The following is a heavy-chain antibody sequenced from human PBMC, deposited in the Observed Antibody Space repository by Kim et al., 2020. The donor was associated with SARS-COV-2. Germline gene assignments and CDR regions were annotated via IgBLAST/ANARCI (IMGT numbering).Heavy chain of an antibody. J-gene: IGHJ4*02. Sequence: SDKYCGDAVKGRFTNSRDNAKNSLYLQMNSLRAEDTAVYYCARPYSGYDPYDYWGQGTLVTVSS. CDR3: ARPYSGYDPYDY. V-gene: IGHV3-7*01. CDR2: SDK. D-gene: IGHD5-12*01.